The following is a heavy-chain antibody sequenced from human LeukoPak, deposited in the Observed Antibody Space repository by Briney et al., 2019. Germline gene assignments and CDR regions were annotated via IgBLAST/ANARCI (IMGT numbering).Heavy chain of an antibody. D-gene: IGHD7-27*01. J-gene: IGHJ4*02. CDR2: INTDGSSP. V-gene: IGHV3-74*01. CDR1: GFTFSSYW. Sequence: GGSLRLSCAASGFTFSSYWMHWVRQAPGKGLVWVSRINTDGSSPTYADSVKGRFTISRDNAKNTLYLQMNSLRVEDTAMYYCTKTGGPWDWGQGTLVTVSS. CDR3: TKTGGPWD.